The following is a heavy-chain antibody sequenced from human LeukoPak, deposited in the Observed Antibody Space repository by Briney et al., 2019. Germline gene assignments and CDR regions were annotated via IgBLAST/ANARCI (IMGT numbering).Heavy chain of an antibody. D-gene: IGHD1-26*01. Sequence: SETLSLTCTVSGGPISSYYWSWIRQPAGKGLEWIGRIYTSGSTNYNPSLKSRVTMSVDTSKNQFSLKLSSVTAADTAVYYCARDRRSYYAGDFDYWGQGTLVTVSS. CDR2: IYTSGST. J-gene: IGHJ4*02. CDR3: ARDRRSYYAGDFDY. CDR1: GGPISSYY. V-gene: IGHV4-4*07.